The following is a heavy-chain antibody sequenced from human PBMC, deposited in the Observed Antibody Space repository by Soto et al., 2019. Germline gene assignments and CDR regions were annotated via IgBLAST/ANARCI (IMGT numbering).Heavy chain of an antibody. CDR3: ARDRFLFDL. V-gene: IGHV3-66*01. CDR1: VLTVSSNY. D-gene: IGHD3-10*01. Sequence: PGGSLRLSCAASVLTVSSNYMSWVRQAPGKWLEWFSVIYIGGSTXXSDSVKGRXXISRDNSKDTLXLQVNXLRSEDTAVYYCARDRFLFDLWARGTLVTVSS. CDR2: IYIGGST. J-gene: IGHJ2*01.